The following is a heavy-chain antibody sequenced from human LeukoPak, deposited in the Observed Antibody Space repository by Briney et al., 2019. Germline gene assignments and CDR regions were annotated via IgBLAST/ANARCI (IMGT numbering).Heavy chain of an antibody. J-gene: IGHJ3*02. CDR3: ARVNYYDSSGYFGDAFDI. D-gene: IGHD3-22*01. V-gene: IGHV1-2*02. CDR2: INPNSGGT. Sequence: ASVKVSCKASGYTFTGYYMHWVRQAPGQGLEWMGWINPNSGGTNYAQKFQGRVTMTRDTSISTAYMELSRLRSDDTAVYYCARVNYYDSSGYFGDAFDIWGQGTMVTVSS. CDR1: GYTFTGYY.